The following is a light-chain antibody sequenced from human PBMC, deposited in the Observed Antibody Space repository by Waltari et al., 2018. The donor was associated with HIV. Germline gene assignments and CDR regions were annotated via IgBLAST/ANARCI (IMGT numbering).Light chain of an antibody. CDR2: WAS. Sequence: DIVVTQSPDSVAVSLGERATIKCKYSQTVFYRVDNKNYLSWYQKKPGQPPKWRLSWASTRESGVPDRFTGRGSGTDFTLNINNLQAEDVSVYYCQQYYNEPLTFGGGTRIEIK. V-gene: IGKV4-1*01. CDR1: QTVFYRVDNKNY. CDR3: QQYYNEPLT. J-gene: IGKJ4*01.